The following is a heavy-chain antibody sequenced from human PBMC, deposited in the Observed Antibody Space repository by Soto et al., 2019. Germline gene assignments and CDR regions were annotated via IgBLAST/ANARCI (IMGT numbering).Heavy chain of an antibody. CDR1: GGTVNKYA. J-gene: IGHJ6*02. CDR3: SIVTAYGMDV. CDR2: IIPVYGTP. Sequence: QVQLEQSGAEVKKPGSSLKVSCKATGGTVNKYAISWVRQAPGQGLEWMAGIIPVYGTPNYAQRFQDRVTIIADESTTTAYVEVNSLSSEDTAIYFCSIVTAYGMDVWGPGTTVIVAS. V-gene: IGHV1-69*01. D-gene: IGHD2-15*01.